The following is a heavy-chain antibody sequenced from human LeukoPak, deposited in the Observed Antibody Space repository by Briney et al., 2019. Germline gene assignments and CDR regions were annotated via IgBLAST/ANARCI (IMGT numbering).Heavy chain of an antibody. CDR3: ARDQIGYCTNGVCPFDY. D-gene: IGHD2-8*01. Sequence: GGSLRLSCAASGFTVSSNYMSWVRQAPGKGLEWVSVIYSGGSTYYADSVKGRFTISRDNSKNTLYLQMNSLRAEDTAVYYCARDQIGYCTNGVCPFDYWGQGTLVTVSS. CDR2: IYSGGST. V-gene: IGHV3-53*01. CDR1: GFTVSSNY. J-gene: IGHJ4*02.